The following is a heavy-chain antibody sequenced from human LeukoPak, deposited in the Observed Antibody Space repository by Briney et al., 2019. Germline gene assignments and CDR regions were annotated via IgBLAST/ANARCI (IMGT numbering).Heavy chain of an antibody. J-gene: IGHJ6*02. V-gene: IGHV4-59*08. D-gene: IGHD6-13*01. CDR2: IYYSGDS. Sequence: SETLSLTCTVSGGSISGSYWSWIRQPPGKGLEWIGYIYYSGDSNYNPSLKSRATISLDTSKNQFSLKVSSVTAADTAIYYCARGRGIAAAGYYYYGMDVWGQGTTVTVSS. CDR3: ARGRGIAAAGYYYYGMDV. CDR1: GGSISGSY.